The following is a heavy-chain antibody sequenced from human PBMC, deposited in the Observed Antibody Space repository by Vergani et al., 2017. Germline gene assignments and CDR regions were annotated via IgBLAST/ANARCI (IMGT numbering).Heavy chain of an antibody. V-gene: IGHV3-9*01. CDR2: ISWNSGAV. Sequence: EVDLVESGGGLAQPGGSLRLSCEASGITFWKFGMHWVRQGPGKGLEWVSGISWNSGAVDYADSVRGRFTISIDNAKNSLFLEMNSLRFEDTALYYCVKDIAASGNYWYFDLWGRGTLVTVAS. D-gene: IGHD6-13*01. J-gene: IGHJ2*01. CDR3: VKDIAASGNYWYFDL. CDR1: GITFWKFG.